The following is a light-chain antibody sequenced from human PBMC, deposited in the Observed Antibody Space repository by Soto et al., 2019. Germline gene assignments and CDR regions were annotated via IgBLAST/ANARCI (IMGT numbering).Light chain of an antibody. CDR2: DVS. J-gene: IGLJ1*01. V-gene: IGLV2-14*03. CDR3: SSWTTSSTYV. Sequence: QSAPTQHASVSGSPGQSITISCTGTSSDVGAYNYVSWYQHLPVKAPKLIIYDVSNRPSGVSTRFSGSKSGNTASLTISGLQAEDEADYYCSSWTTSSTYVFGTGTKLTVL. CDR1: SSDVGAYNY.